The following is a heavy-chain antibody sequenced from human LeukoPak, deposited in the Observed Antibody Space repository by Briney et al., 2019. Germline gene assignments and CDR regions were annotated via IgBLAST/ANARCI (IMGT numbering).Heavy chain of an antibody. CDR1: GYTLTELS. V-gene: IGHV1-24*01. Sequence: ASVKVSCKVSGYTLTELSMHWVRQAPGKGLEWMGGFDPEDGETIYAQKFQGRVTMTEDTSTDTAYMEQSSLRSEDTAVYYCATDTETDYGGNFDYWGQGTLVTVSS. J-gene: IGHJ4*02. D-gene: IGHD4-23*01. CDR3: ATDTETDYGGNFDY. CDR2: FDPEDGET.